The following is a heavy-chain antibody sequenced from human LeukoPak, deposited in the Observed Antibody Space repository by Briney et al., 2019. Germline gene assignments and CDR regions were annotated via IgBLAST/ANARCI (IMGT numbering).Heavy chain of an antibody. D-gene: IGHD3-10*01. Sequence: ASVKVSCKASGYTFTGYYMHWVRQAPGQGLEWMGWINPNSGGTNYAQKFQGRVTMTRDTSISTAYMELSRLRSDDTAVYYCARDSMVRGVITNWFDPWGQGTLVTVSS. CDR3: ARDSMVRGVITNWFDP. CDR2: INPNSGGT. CDR1: GYTFTGYY. V-gene: IGHV1-2*02. J-gene: IGHJ5*02.